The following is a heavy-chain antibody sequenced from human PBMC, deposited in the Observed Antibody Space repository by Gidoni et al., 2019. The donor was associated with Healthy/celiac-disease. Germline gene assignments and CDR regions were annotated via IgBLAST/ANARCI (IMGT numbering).Heavy chain of an antibody. D-gene: IGHD6-13*01. J-gene: IGHJ4*02. CDR3: AKSITSSSWRTDY. CDR2: ISGSGGST. Sequence: EVQLLESGGGLVQPGGSLRLSCAASGFTFSSYAMSWVRQAPGKGLEWVSDISGSGGSTYYADSVKGRFTISRDNSKTTLYLQMNSLRAEDTAVYYCAKSITSSSWRTDYWGQGTLVTVSS. V-gene: IGHV3-23*01. CDR1: GFTFSSYA.